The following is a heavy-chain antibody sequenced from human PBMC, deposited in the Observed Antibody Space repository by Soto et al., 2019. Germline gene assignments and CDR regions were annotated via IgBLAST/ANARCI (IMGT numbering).Heavy chain of an antibody. Sequence: ASLKVSCKASGYTFTAYPMHWVRQAPGQRLEWMGWINVANGDTGYSQKFQGRVTVTRDTSASTVYMELSSLTSEDTAVYYCARKDYYGAGIYYFDHWGQGTLVTVSS. V-gene: IGHV1-3*01. J-gene: IGHJ4*02. CDR2: INVANGDT. D-gene: IGHD3-10*01. CDR1: GYTFTAYP. CDR3: ARKDYYGAGIYYFDH.